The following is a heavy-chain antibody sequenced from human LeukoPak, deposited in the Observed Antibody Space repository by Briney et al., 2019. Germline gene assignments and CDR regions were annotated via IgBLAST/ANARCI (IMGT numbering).Heavy chain of an antibody. CDR2: ISGSGGST. CDR3: AKGGSYSSGWYFVY. D-gene: IGHD6-19*01. CDR1: GLTFSSYA. Sequence: GGSLRLSCAASGLTFSSYAMGWVRQAPGKGLEWVSAISGSGGSTYYADSVKGRFTISRDNSKNTLYLQMNSLRAEDTAVYYCAKGGSYSSGWYFVYWGQGTLVTVSS. J-gene: IGHJ4*02. V-gene: IGHV3-23*01.